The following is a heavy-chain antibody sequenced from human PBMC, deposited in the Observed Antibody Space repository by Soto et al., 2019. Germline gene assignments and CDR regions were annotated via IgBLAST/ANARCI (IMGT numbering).Heavy chain of an antibody. CDR3: AKRGSGSQFDY. D-gene: IGHD1-26*01. CDR2: ISGSGGST. V-gene: IGHV3-23*01. CDR1: GFTFSSYA. J-gene: IGHJ4*02. Sequence: EVQLLESGGGLVQPGGSPRLSSAASGFTFSSYAMSWVRQAPGKGLEWVSVISGSGGSTYYADSVKGRFTISRDNSKNTLSLQMNSLRAEDTAVHYCAKRGSGSQFDYWGQGTLVTVSS.